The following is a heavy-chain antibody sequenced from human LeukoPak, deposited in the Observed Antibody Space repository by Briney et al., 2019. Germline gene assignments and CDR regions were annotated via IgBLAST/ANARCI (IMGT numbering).Heavy chain of an antibody. J-gene: IGHJ4*02. Sequence: GGSLRLSCAASGFTFSLYPMNWVRQAPGKGLEWVSSISTSSSHIYFANSVKGRFTISRDNAKNSLYLQMKGLRVEDTAVYYCSSQPAVLDLDCWGQGALVTVSS. D-gene: IGHD6-19*01. CDR3: SSQPAVLDLDC. CDR1: GFTFSLYP. CDR2: ISTSSSHI. V-gene: IGHV3-21*01.